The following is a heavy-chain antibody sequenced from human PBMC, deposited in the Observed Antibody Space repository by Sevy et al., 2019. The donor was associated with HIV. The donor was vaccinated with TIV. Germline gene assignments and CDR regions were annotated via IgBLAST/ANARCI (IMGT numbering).Heavy chain of an antibody. J-gene: IGHJ4*02. CDR2: ISYIGST. CDR1: GGSLSSGSYY. V-gene: IGHV4-61*01. Sequence: SETLSLTCTVSGGSLSSGSYYWSWIRQPPGKGLEWIGHISYIGSTNYNPSLKSRVTISVDTSKNRLSLRLTSVTAADTAVYYCVRDRIAAAGGYFDNWGQGTLVTVSS. CDR3: VRDRIAAAGGYFDN. D-gene: IGHD6-13*01.